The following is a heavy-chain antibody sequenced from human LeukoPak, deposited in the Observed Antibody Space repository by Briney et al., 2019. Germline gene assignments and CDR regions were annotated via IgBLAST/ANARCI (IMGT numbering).Heavy chain of an antibody. CDR2: IYSAGTT. V-gene: IGHV3-66*04. J-gene: IGHJ3*02. CDR3: ASQSTPVLPFDI. Sequence: GGSLRLSCAASGFTFSNAWMSWVRQAPGKGLEWVSVIYSAGTTYYSDSVKGRFTISRDNSKNTLYLQMNSLRVEDTAVYYCASQSTPVLPFDIWGQGTMVTVSS. CDR1: GFTFSNAW.